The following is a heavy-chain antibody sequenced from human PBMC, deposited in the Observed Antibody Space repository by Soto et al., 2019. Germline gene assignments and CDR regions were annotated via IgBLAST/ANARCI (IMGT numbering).Heavy chain of an antibody. D-gene: IGHD3-22*01. Sequence: LRLSCAASGFTFSDYYMSWIRQAPGKGLEWVSYISSSDNIIYYADSAKGRFTISRDNAKSSLYLQMNSLRAEDTAVYYCARDRGYYDSSGYFDYWGQGTLVTVSS. J-gene: IGHJ4*02. CDR1: GFTFSDYY. CDR3: ARDRGYYDSSGYFDY. CDR2: ISSSDNII. V-gene: IGHV3-11*01.